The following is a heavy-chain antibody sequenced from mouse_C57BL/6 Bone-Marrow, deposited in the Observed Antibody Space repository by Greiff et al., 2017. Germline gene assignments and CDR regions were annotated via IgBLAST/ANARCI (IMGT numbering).Heavy chain of an antibody. V-gene: IGHV1-4*01. J-gene: IGHJ4*01. D-gene: IGHD5-1*01. CDR3: ARGEYYDAMDY. CDR1: GYTFTSYT. CDR2: INPSSGYT. Sequence: QVQLQQSGAELARPGASVKMSCKASGYTFTSYTMHWVKQRPGQGLEWIGYINPSSGYTKYNQKFKDKATLTADKSSSTAYMQLSSLTSEDSAVYYCARGEYYDAMDYWGQGTSVTVSS.